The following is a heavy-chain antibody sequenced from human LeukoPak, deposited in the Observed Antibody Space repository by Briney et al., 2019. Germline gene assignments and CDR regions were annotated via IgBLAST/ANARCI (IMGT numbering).Heavy chain of an antibody. CDR3: ASNLANYCSGGSCFDY. V-gene: IGHV1-18*01. D-gene: IGHD2-15*01. Sequence: ASVKVSCKASGYTFTSYGISWVRQAPGQGLERMGWISAYNGNTNYAQKLQGRVTMTTDTSTSTAYMELSSLRSEDTAVYYCASNLANYCSGGSCFDYWGQGTLVTVSS. CDR2: ISAYNGNT. J-gene: IGHJ4*02. CDR1: GYTFTSYG.